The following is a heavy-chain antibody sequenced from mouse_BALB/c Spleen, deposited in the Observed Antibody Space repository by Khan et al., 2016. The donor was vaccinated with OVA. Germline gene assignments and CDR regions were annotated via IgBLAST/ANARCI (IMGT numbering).Heavy chain of an antibody. Sequence: VQLQQSGPELVKPGASVKVSCKASGYSFTDYNMYWVKQSHGKSLEWIGYIDPYTGGTTYNQKFKGKATLTVDKSSSTAFMHLNSLTSEDCAVDFWARMIITTDYYAMDYWGQGTSVTVSS. J-gene: IGHJ4*01. V-gene: IGHV1S135*01. CDR2: IDPYTGGT. D-gene: IGHD1-1*01. CDR1: GYSFTDYN. CDR3: ARMIITTDYYAMDY.